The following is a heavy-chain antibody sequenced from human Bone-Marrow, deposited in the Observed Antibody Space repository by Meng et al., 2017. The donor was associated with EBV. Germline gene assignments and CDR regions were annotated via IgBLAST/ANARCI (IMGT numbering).Heavy chain of an antibody. CDR3: ARDPRGLVTTYGDWLDP. CDR2: ISVYNGNT. Sequence: QVRLVQSGPEVKKPGASVKASCKASGYSFTSYAISWVRQAPGQGLEWMGWISVYNGNTNYPQNFQGRVTMTTDTSTSTAYMELRSLRSDDTAVYYCARDPRGLVTTYGDWLDPWGQGTLVTVSS. V-gene: IGHV1-18*01. J-gene: IGHJ5*02. D-gene: IGHD2-21*02. CDR1: GYSFTSYA.